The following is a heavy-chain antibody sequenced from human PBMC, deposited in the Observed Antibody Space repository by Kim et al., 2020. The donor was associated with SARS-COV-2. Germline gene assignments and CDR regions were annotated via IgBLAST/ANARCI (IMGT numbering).Heavy chain of an antibody. CDR2: IYYSGST. CDR1: GGSISSPSYY. CDR3: ARDYYGSGSYSWFDP. V-gene: IGHV4-39*07. D-gene: IGHD3-10*01. Sequence: ETLSLTCTVSGGSISSPSYYWGWIRQSPGKGLEWIGSIYYSGSTFYNPSLKSRVTISVDSSKNQFSLKLSSVTAADTAVYFCARDYYGSGSYSWFDPWGQGTLVTVSS. J-gene: IGHJ5*02.